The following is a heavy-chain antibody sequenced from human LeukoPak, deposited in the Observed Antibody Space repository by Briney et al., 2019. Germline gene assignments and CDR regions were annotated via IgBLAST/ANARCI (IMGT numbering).Heavy chain of an antibody. CDR2: IYYSGST. CDR1: GGSISSYY. V-gene: IGHV4-59*01. Sequence: SETLSLTCTVSGGSISSYYWSWIRQPPGKGLEWIGYIYYSGSTNYNPSLKSRVTISVDTSKNQFSLKLSSVTAADTAVYYCARMWFSSSWDRQFDPWGEGTLVTVSS. J-gene: IGHJ5*02. CDR3: ARMWFSSSWDRQFDP. D-gene: IGHD6-13*01.